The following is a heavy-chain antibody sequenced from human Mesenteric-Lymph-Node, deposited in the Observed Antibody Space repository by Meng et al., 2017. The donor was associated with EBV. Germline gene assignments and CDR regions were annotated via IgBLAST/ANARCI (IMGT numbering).Heavy chain of an antibody. Sequence: VQGSGPRLCQPSETLSLPCTVSRDSVNDVNYYWSWIRKPPGKGLEWIAYIYYSGSTNFNPSLKSRAAISVDTSKNQFSLRLSSVTAADTAVYYCARTGRCSGDSCYYNWFDPWGQGTLVTVSS. D-gene: IGHD2-15*01. V-gene: IGHV4-61*01. CDR3: ARTGRCSGDSCYYNWFDP. CDR1: RDSVNDVNYY. J-gene: IGHJ5*02. CDR2: IYYSGST.